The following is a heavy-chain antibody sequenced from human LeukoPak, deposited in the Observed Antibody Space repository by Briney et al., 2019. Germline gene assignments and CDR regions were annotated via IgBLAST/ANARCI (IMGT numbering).Heavy chain of an antibody. D-gene: IGHD4/OR15-4a*01. CDR2: ISGSGGST. V-gene: IGHV3-23*01. CDR3: ARAMRGRLWTFDI. Sequence: GGSLRLSCAASGFTFSSYAMSWVRQAPGKGLEWVSAISGSGGSTYYADSVKGRFTISRDNAKNSLYLQMNSLRAEDTAVYYCARAMRGRLWTFDIWGQGTMVTVSS. CDR1: GFTFSSYA. J-gene: IGHJ3*02.